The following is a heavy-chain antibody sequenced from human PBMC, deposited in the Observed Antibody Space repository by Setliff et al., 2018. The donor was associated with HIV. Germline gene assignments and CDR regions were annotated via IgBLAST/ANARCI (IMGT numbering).Heavy chain of an antibody. Sequence: ASVKVSCKASGGTFGSYAISWVGQAPGQGLEWLGGIIPILETTNYAQKFQGRVTITADKSTSTIYMELSSLRSDDTAVYYCARGQGVHFWVNDAFDIWGQGTMVTVSS. V-gene: IGHV1-69*06. J-gene: IGHJ3*02. CDR3: ARGQGVHFWVNDAFDI. CDR2: IIPILETT. D-gene: IGHD3-10*01. CDR1: GGTFGSYA.